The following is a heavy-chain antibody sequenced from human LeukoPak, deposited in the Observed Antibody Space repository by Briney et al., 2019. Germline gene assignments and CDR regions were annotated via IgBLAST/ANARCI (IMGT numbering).Heavy chain of an antibody. V-gene: IGHV4-4*02. CDR3: SRESGAFSPFGY. Sequence: SETLSLTCGVSGGSVTSTNWWSWVRQPPGQGLEWIGEISLSGVTNYNPSLKSRVTMSLDRSKNHLSLTLTSVTAADTAVYYCSRESGAFSPFGYWGQGTLVTVSS. CDR1: GGSVTSTNW. J-gene: IGHJ4*02. D-gene: IGHD1-26*01. CDR2: ISLSGVT.